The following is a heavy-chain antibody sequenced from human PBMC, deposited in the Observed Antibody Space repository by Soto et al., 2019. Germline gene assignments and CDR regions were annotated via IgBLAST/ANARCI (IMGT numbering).Heavy chain of an antibody. J-gene: IGHJ6*02. CDR1: GYTFTGYY. V-gene: IGHV1-2*04. CDR2: INPNSGGT. Sequence: GASVKVSCKASGYTFTGYYMHWVRQAPGQGLEWMGWINPNSGGTNYAQKFQGWVTMTRDTSISTAYMELSRLRSDDTAVYYCARGFRHNWNDPYYYGMDVWGQGTTVTVSS. D-gene: IGHD1-1*01. CDR3: ARGFRHNWNDPYYYGMDV.